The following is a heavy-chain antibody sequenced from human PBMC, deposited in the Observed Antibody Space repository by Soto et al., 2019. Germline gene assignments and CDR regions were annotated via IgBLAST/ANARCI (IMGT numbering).Heavy chain of an antibody. J-gene: IGHJ4*02. D-gene: IGHD4-17*01. CDR2: TRNKANSYTT. Sequence: GGSLRLSCAASGFTFSDHYMDWVRQAPGKGLEWVGRTRNKANSYTTEYAASVKGRFTISRDDSKNSLYLQMNSLKTEDTAVYYCARDHAGDTNFDYWGQGTLVTVSS. V-gene: IGHV3-72*01. CDR1: GFTFSDHY. CDR3: ARDHAGDTNFDY.